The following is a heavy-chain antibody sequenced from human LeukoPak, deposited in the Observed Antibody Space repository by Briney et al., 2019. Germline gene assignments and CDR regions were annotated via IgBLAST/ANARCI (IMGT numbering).Heavy chain of an antibody. CDR3: AKAGSSSSWYGMDV. CDR1: GVTFSSYG. D-gene: IGHD6-13*01. CDR2: ISYDGSNK. Sequence: QPGRSLRLSCAASGVTFSSYGMHWVRQPPAKGLERVAVISYDGSNKSYADSVKGRFIISRDNSKNTLYLQMNSLRAEDTAVYYCAKAGSSSSWYGMDVWGQGTTVTVSS. V-gene: IGHV3-30*18. J-gene: IGHJ6*02.